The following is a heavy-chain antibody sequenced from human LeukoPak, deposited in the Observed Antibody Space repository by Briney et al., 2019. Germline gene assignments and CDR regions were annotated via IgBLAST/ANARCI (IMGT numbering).Heavy chain of an antibody. J-gene: IGHJ4*02. CDR3: AKTYYSSGSYYHFEY. D-gene: IGHD3-10*01. V-gene: IGHV3-23*01. Sequence: PAGPLRLSCAASGFTFNNYAMTWVRQAPGKGLEWVSTISDSGGSTYNADSVKGRFTISRDNSKNTLYLQMISLRVEDTAVYYCAKTYYSSGSYYHFEYWGQGTQVPVSS. CDR1: GFTFNNYA. CDR2: ISDSGGST.